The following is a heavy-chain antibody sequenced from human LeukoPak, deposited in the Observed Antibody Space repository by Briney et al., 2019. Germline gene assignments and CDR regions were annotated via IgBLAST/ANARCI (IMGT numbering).Heavy chain of an antibody. D-gene: IGHD3-16*02. Sequence: PSETLSLTCTVSGGSISTDYWSWIRQPPGKGLDWIGYVSFGGGTNYNPSLKSRVITSADTSKNQFSLNLTSVTAADTAVYYCARSYLGVTFGGVISEAYFDYWGQGTLVTVSS. V-gene: IGHV4-59*01. CDR3: ARSYLGVTFGGVISEAYFDY. CDR2: VSFGGGT. J-gene: IGHJ4*02. CDR1: GGSISTDY.